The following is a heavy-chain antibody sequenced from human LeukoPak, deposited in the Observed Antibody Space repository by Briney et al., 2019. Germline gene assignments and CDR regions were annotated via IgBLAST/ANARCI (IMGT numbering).Heavy chain of an antibody. Sequence: PGGSLRLSCTASCFTFSNAWMSWVRQAPGKGLEWVGRSESKTDGETTDYAAPVKGRFTISRDDSKNTLFLQMNSLKSDDTAVYYCTTPRSGWYSGGALDLWGQGTMVTVSS. CDR2: SESKTDGETT. J-gene: IGHJ3*01. CDR1: CFTFSNAW. V-gene: IGHV3-15*04. CDR3: TTPRSGWYSGGALDL. D-gene: IGHD6-19*01.